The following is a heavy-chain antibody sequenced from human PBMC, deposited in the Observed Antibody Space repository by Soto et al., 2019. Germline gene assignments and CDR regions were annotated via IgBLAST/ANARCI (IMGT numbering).Heavy chain of an antibody. J-gene: IGHJ4*02. V-gene: IGHV4-31*03. Sequence: LSLTCTVSGGSISSGGYYWSWIRQHPGKGLEWIGYIYYSGSTYYNPSLKSRVTISVDTSKNQFSLKLSSVTAADTAVYYCARAPIYYDYVWGSYSLNDYWGQGTLVTVSS. D-gene: IGHD3-16*01. CDR3: ARAPIYYDYVWGSYSLNDY. CDR2: IYYSGST. CDR1: GGSISSGGYY.